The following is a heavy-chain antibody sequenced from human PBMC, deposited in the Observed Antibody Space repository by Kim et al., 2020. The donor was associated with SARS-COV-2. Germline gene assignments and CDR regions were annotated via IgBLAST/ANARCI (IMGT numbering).Heavy chain of an antibody. CDR3: ARNGYYYDSSGYYGTLDI. V-gene: IGHV4-31*03. D-gene: IGHD3-22*01. Sequence: SETLSLTCTVSGGSISSGGYYWSWIRQHPGKGLEWIGYIYYSGSTYYNPSLKSRVTISVDTSKNQFSLKLSSVTAADTAVYYCARNGYYYDSSGYYGTLDIWGQGTMVTVSS. J-gene: IGHJ3*02. CDR1: GGSISSGGYY. CDR2: IYYSGST.